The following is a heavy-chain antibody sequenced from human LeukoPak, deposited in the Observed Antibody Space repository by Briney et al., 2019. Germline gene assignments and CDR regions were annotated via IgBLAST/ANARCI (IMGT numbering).Heavy chain of an antibody. Sequence: PSETLSLTCTVSGGSISGYYWSWIRQPPGKGLEWIAYIYSSGTTNYNPSLKSRVTISLDTSKNQFSLKLSFVTAADTAVYYCARGVAAPGTGGLSWFDPWGQGTLVTVSS. V-gene: IGHV4-59*01. CDR1: GGSISGYY. D-gene: IGHD6-13*01. J-gene: IGHJ5*02. CDR2: IYSSGTT. CDR3: ARGVAAPGTGGLSWFDP.